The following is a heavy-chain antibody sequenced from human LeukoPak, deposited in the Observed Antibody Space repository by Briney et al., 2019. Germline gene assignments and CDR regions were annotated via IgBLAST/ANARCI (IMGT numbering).Heavy chain of an antibody. CDR3: ARDLVTGTIFGVVPDAFDI. Sequence: ASVKVSCKASGYTFTSYGISWVGQAPGQGLEWMGWISAYNGNTNYAQKLQGRVTMTTDTSTSTAYMELRSLRSDDTAVYYCARDLVTGTIFGVVPDAFDIWGQGTMVTVSS. D-gene: IGHD3-3*01. V-gene: IGHV1-18*01. CDR2: ISAYNGNT. CDR1: GYTFTSYG. J-gene: IGHJ3*02.